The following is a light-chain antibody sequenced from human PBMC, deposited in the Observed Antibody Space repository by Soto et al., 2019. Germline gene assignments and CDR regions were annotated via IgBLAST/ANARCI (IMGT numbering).Light chain of an antibody. Sequence: QSVLTQPPSVSEAPRQMVTISCSGSSSNIGNNAVIWYQQLPGKAPKLLIYHDDLLPSGVSDRFSGSKSGTSASLAISGLQSEDEADYYCVAWDDSLNGWVFGGGTKVTVL. J-gene: IGLJ3*02. CDR1: SSNIGNNA. V-gene: IGLV1-36*01. CDR3: VAWDDSLNGWV. CDR2: HDD.